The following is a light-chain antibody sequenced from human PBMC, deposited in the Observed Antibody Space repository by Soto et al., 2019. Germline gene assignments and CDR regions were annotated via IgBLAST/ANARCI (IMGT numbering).Light chain of an antibody. CDR2: WAS. J-gene: IGKJ1*01. CDR3: QQYYSTPHT. Sequence: DIVMTQSPDSLAVSLGERATINRKSSQSVLYSSNNKNYLAWYQQKPGQPPKLLIYWASTRESGVPDRFSGSGSGTDFTLTISSLQAEDVAVYYCQQYYSTPHTFGQGTKVEIK. V-gene: IGKV4-1*01. CDR1: QSVLYSSNNKNY.